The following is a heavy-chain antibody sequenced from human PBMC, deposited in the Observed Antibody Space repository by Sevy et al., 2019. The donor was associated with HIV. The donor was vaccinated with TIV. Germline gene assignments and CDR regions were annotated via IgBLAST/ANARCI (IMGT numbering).Heavy chain of an antibody. J-gene: IGHJ3*01. CDR2: VNPAGSS. V-gene: IGHV4-34*01. D-gene: IGHD3-3*01. CDR3: ARGKNFFGAFDV. CDR1: GGSVSDHY. Sequence: ETLSLTCAVYGGSVSDHYWSWIRQPPGDGLEWIVEVNPAGSSTYNSSLKSRVTMSVDTSKNQFSLTVKSVTAADTAVYFCARGKNFFGAFDVWGQGTTVTVSS.